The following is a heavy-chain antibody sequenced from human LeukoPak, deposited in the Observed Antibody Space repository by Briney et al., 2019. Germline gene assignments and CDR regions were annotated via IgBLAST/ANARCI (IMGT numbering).Heavy chain of an antibody. V-gene: IGHV3-7*01. J-gene: IGHJ6*03. D-gene: IGHD5-18*01. CDR1: GFTFSSYW. Sequence: GGSLRLSCAASGFTFSSYWMSWVRQAPGKGLEWVSNIEQDGSEKYYVDSVKGRFTISRDNAKNSLYLQMNSLRAEDTAVYYCARDVGEYSYGVGRYYYYMDVWGKGTTVTVSS. CDR3: ARDVGEYSYGVGRYYYYMDV. CDR2: IEQDGSEK.